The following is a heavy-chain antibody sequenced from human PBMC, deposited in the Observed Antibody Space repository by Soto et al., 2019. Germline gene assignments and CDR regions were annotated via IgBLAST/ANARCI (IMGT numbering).Heavy chain of an antibody. V-gene: IGHV3-21*04. CDR3: AAEPRGSYFNWFDP. CDR2: ISSTTNYI. D-gene: IGHD1-26*01. CDR1: GFTFTRYS. Sequence: GGSLRLSCAASGFTFTRYSMNWVRQAPGKGLEWVSSISSTTNYIYYADSMKGRFTVSRDNAKNSVYLEMSSLRSEDTAVYYCAAEPRGSYFNWFDPWGQGTLVTVSS. J-gene: IGHJ5*02.